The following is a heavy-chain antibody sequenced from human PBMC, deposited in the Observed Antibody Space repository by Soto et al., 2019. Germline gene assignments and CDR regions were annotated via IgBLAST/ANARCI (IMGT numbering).Heavy chain of an antibody. V-gene: IGHV4-59*01. J-gene: IGHJ1*01. CDR3: ASCSGGSCYSEYFQH. D-gene: IGHD2-15*01. CDR1: GGSISSYY. Sequence: PSETPSLTCTVSGGSISSYYWSWIRQPPGKGLEWIGYIYYSGSTNYNPSLKSRVTISVDTSKNQFSLKLSSVTAADTAVYYCASCSGGSCYSEYFQHWGQGTLVTVSS. CDR2: IYYSGST.